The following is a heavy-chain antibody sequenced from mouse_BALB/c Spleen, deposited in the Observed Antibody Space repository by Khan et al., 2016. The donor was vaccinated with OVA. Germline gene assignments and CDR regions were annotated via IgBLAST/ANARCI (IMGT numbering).Heavy chain of an antibody. V-gene: IGHV9-1*02. CDR1: GYTFTNYG. CDR2: INTYTGEP. CDR3: ARGASYWYFDV. Sequence: QIQLVQSGPELKKPGETVKISCKASGYTFTNYGMNWVKQAPGKGLKWMGWINTYTGEPTYTDDFKGRFAFSLETSARTAYLQINTLKTEDMATYFCARGASYWYFDVWGAGTTVTVSS. J-gene: IGHJ1*01.